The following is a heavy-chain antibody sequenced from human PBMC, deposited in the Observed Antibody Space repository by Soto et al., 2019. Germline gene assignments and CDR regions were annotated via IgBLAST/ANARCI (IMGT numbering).Heavy chain of an antibody. J-gene: IGHJ4*02. CDR3: TSSLYYDSSGYPPFLDY. CDR2: IKSKTDGGTT. CDR1: GFTFSNAW. D-gene: IGHD3-22*01. V-gene: IGHV3-15*01. Sequence: GGSLRLSCAASGFTFSNAWMSWVRQAPGKGLEWVGRIKSKTDGGTTDYAAPVKGRFTISRDDSKNTLYLQMNSLKTEDTAVYYCTSSLYYDSSGYPPFLDYWGQGTLVTVSS.